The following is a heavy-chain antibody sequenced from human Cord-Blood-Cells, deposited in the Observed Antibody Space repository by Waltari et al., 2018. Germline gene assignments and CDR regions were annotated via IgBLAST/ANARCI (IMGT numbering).Heavy chain of an antibody. V-gene: IGHV5-51*01. Sequence: EVQLVQSGAEVKKPGESLKISCKGSGYSFTSYWIGWVRQMPGQGLEWMGIIYPGDSDTRYSPSFQGQVTISADKSISTAYLQWSSLKASDTAMYYCARRRITMVRGVIIDWFDPWGQGTLVTVSS. D-gene: IGHD3-10*01. CDR3: ARRRITMVRGVIIDWFDP. CDR1: GYSFTSYW. J-gene: IGHJ5*02. CDR2: IYPGDSDT.